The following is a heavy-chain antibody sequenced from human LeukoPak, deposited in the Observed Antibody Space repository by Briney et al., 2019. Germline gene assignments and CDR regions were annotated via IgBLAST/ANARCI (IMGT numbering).Heavy chain of an antibody. CDR3: ARQKARYSYGLFFDY. CDR2: IIPIFGTA. Sequence: SVKLSCKASGGTFTSYAISWVRQAPGQGLEWMGGIIPIFGTANYAQKFQGRVTITTDESTSTDYMELSSLRSEDTAVYYCARQKARYSYGLFFDYWGQGTLVTVSS. D-gene: IGHD5-18*01. J-gene: IGHJ4*02. V-gene: IGHV1-69*05. CDR1: GGTFTSYA.